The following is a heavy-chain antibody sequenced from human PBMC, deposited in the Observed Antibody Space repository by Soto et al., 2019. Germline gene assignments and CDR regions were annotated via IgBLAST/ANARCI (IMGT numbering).Heavy chain of an antibody. V-gene: IGHV3-21*01. D-gene: IGHD2-15*01. CDR2: ISSSSSYI. J-gene: IGHJ6*02. CDR1: GFTFSSYS. CDR3: ARDGGIVVVVAATRGMDA. Sequence: PGGSLRLSCAASGFTFSSYSMNWVRQAPGKGLEWVSSISSSSSYIYYADSVKGRFTISRDNAKNSLYLQMNSLRAEDTAVYYCARDGGIVVVVAATRGMDAWGQGTTVPVPS.